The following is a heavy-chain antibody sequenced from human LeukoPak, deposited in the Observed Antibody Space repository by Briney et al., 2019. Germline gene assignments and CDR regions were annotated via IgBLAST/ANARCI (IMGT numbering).Heavy chain of an antibody. CDR2: IIPILGIA. J-gene: IGHJ4*02. Sequence: VKASCKASGGTFSSYAISWVRQAPGQGLEWMGRIIPILGIANYAQKFQGRVTITADKSTSTAYMELSSPRSEDTAVYYCARAPEYCSGGSCWGDFDYWGQGTLVTVSS. D-gene: IGHD2-15*01. V-gene: IGHV1-69*10. CDR3: ARAPEYCSGGSCWGDFDY. CDR1: GGTFSSYA.